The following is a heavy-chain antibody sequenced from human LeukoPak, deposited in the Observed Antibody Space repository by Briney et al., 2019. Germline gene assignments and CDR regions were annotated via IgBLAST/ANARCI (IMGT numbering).Heavy chain of an antibody. Sequence: PGGPLRLSCAASGFSFSNSDMHWVRQAPGKGLEWVAFIRYDGSNKYYEDSVKGRLTISRDNAKNTLFLRMYSLRPEDTAVYYCVKEIRRNYFYGMDVWGQGTPVTVSS. J-gene: IGHJ6*02. V-gene: IGHV3-30*02. CDR1: GFSFSNSD. CDR2: IRYDGSNK. CDR3: VKEIRRNYFYGMDV.